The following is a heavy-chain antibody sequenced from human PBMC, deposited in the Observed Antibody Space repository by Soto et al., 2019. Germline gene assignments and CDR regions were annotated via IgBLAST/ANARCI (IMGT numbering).Heavy chain of an antibody. J-gene: IGHJ6*02. CDR1: GGTFSSYA. CDR3: VKDRDSNSWPSRDV. CDR2: IIPIFGTA. Sequence: SVKVSCKASGGTFSSYAISWVRQAPGQGLEWMGGIIPIFGTANYAQKFQGRVTITADESTSTAYMELSSLRSEDTAVYYCVKDRDSNSWPSRDVWGPGTTVTVSS. D-gene: IGHD3-22*01. V-gene: IGHV1-69*13.